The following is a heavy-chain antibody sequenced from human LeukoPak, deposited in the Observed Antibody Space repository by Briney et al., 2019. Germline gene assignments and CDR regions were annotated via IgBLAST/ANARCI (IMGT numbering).Heavy chain of an antibody. CDR2: INRRGRT. V-gene: IGHV4-34*01. J-gene: IGHJ4*02. Sequence: PSETLSLTCAVDGGSFSDYYWSWIRQPPGKGLEWNGEINRRGRTNYNPSLKSRVTISVDTSKIQFSLKLSSVTAADTAVYYCARRLPYFVVVPTAMGGYLDYWGQGTLVTVSS. CDR1: GGSFSDYY. CDR3: ARRLPYFVVVPTAMGGYLDY. D-gene: IGHD2-2*01.